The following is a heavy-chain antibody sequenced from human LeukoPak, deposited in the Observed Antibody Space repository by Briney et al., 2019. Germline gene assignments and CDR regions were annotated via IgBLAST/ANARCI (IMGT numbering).Heavy chain of an antibody. CDR2: ISYDGSNK. J-gene: IGHJ4*02. CDR3: AKDAVVVPAGYFDY. V-gene: IGHV3-30*18. Sequence: GGSLRLSCAASGFTFSSYGMHWVRQAPGKELEWVAVISYDGSNKYYADSVKGRFTISRDNSKNTLYLQMNSLRAEDTAVYYCAKDAVVVPAGYFDYWGQGTLVTVSS. CDR1: GFTFSSYG. D-gene: IGHD2-2*01.